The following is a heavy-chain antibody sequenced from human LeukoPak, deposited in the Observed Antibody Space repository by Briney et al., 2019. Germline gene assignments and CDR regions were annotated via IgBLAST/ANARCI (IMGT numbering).Heavy chain of an antibody. Sequence: GGSLRLSCAASGFTFNNYSMNWVRQAPGKGLEWVSSISAGSTYVHYADSVKGRFTISRDNARNSLFMQMNSLRAEDTAVYYCVRDGATRLEFDYWGQGTLVTVSS. CDR1: GFTFNNYS. CDR3: VRDGATRLEFDY. CDR2: ISAGSTYV. D-gene: IGHD4/OR15-4a*01. J-gene: IGHJ4*02. V-gene: IGHV3-21*01.